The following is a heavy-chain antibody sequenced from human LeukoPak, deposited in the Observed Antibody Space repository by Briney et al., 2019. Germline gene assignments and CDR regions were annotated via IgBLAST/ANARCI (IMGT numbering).Heavy chain of an antibody. V-gene: IGHV4-39*07. D-gene: IGHD3-22*01. CDR2: IHYSGST. CDR3: AGVVVIPYYFDY. Sequence: PSETLSLTCTVSGGSISSSSYYWGWIRQPPGKGLEWTGSIHYSGSTYYNPSLKSRVTISVDTSKNQFSLKLSSVTAADTAVYYCAGVVVIPYYFDYWGQGTLVTVSS. CDR1: GGSISSSSYY. J-gene: IGHJ4*02.